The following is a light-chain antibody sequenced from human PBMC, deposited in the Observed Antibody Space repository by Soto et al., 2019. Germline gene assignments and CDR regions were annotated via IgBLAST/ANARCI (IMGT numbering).Light chain of an antibody. CDR3: QHFGNDALA. Sequence: ESVLTQSPGTLSLSPGERATLSCRATQNIYNIYLAWYQQRRGQAPRLLIYCASSRATCIPDRFSGSGSGTDFTLTISRLEPEDFGVYYCQHFGNDALAFGGGTKVEIK. CDR2: CAS. V-gene: IGKV3-20*01. CDR1: QNIYNIY. J-gene: IGKJ4*01.